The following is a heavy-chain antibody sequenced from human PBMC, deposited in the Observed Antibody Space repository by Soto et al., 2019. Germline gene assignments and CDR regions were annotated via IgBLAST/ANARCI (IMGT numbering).Heavy chain of an antibody. CDR3: ATLAAAGTR. D-gene: IGHD6-13*01. V-gene: IGHV4-59*08. Sequence: SETLSLTCTVSGGSISDYYWSWIRQPPGKGLECIGYIYHSGGTYYNHSLDSRVTISVDTSKTQFSLKLSSVTAADTAVYYCATLAAAGTRWGQGTPVTVSS. CDR2: IYHSGGT. CDR1: GGSISDYY. J-gene: IGHJ4*02.